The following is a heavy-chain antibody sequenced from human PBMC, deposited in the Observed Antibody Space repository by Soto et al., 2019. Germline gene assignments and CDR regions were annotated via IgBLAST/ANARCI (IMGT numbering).Heavy chain of an antibody. CDR2: TIHSGST. CDR1: GGSFSGYF. V-gene: IGHV4-34*02. D-gene: IGHD4-17*01. J-gene: IGHJ4*02. Sequence: QVQLQQWGAGLLKPSETLSLTCVVYGGSFSGYFWSWIRQPPGKGLERIGETIHSGSTNYNPSLKRRVTLSVATSKNQLSLRLSSLTAAATAVYYCARGGYGGNTRLGQLDYWGQGTLVTVSS. CDR3: ARGGYGGNTRLGQLDY.